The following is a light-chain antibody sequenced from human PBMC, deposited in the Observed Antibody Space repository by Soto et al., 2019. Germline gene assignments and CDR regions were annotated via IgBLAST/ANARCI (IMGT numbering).Light chain of an antibody. J-gene: IGKJ5*01. V-gene: IGKV3-20*01. Sequence: EIVLTQSPCTLSLSPGERATLSCRASQSVSSSYLAWYQQKPGQAPRLLIYGASSRATGIPDRFSGSGSGADFTLTISILETEDFAVYYCQQYGSSPPITFGQGTRMEIK. CDR3: QQYGSSPPIT. CDR1: QSVSSSY. CDR2: GAS.